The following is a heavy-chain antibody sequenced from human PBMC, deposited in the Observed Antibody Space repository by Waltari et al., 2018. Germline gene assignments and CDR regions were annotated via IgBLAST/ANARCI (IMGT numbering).Heavy chain of an antibody. Sequence: VQLVESGGGLVKPGGSLILSCSASGFTFSSYSMNCVRQAPGKGLEWVSSISSSSYIYYADSVKGRFTISRDNAKNSLYLQMNSLRAEDTAVYYCAREAGTTGWFDPWGQGTLVTVSS. CDR1: GFTFSSYS. J-gene: IGHJ5*02. CDR3: AREAGTTGWFDP. D-gene: IGHD1-7*01. CDR2: ISSSSYI. V-gene: IGHV3-21*01.